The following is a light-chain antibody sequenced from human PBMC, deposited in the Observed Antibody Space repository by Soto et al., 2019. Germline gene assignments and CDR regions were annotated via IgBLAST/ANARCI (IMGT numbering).Light chain of an antibody. J-gene: IGKJ5*01. Sequence: ETVLTQSPATLSLSPGERATLSCRASQSVNNDLAWYQQKPGQAPRLAFYDVANRATGIPARFSGSGSGTDFALTISSLEPGDFAVYYCQQRSNWPPEVTFGQGTRLEIK. CDR3: QQRSNWPPEVT. CDR2: DVA. CDR1: QSVNND. V-gene: IGKV3-11*01.